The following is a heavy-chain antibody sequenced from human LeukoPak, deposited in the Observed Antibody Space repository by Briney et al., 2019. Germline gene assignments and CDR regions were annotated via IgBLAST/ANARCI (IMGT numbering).Heavy chain of an antibody. V-gene: IGHV1-69*04. CDR1: GGTFSSYA. J-gene: IGHJ4*02. CDR3: ARDSRMGYSYGTLNY. CDR2: IIPILGIA. D-gene: IGHD5-18*01. Sequence: SVKVSCKASGGTFSSYAISWVRQAPGQGLEWMGRIIPILGIANYAQKFQGRVTITADKSTSTAYMELSSLRSEDTAVYYCARDSRMGYSYGTLNYWGQGTLVTVSS.